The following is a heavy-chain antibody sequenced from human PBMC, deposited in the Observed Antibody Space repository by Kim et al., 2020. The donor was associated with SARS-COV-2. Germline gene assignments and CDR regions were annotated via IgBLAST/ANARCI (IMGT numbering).Heavy chain of an antibody. V-gene: IGHV1-3*01. CDR3: ARDPPRRYCSSTSCRYYYYGMDV. J-gene: IGHJ6*02. CDR2: INAGNGNT. Sequence: ASVKVSCKASGYTFTSYAMHWVRQAPGQRLEWMGWINAGNGNTKYSQKFQGRVTITRDTSASTAYMELSSLRSGDTAVYYCARDPPRRYCSSTSCRYYYYGMDVWGQGTTVTVSS. CDR1: GYTFTSYA. D-gene: IGHD2-2*01.